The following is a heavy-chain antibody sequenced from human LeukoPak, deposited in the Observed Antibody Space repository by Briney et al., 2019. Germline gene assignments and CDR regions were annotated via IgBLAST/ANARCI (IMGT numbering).Heavy chain of an antibody. CDR2: INSDGSIT. CDR3: ARVRATFSPHFDN. Sequence: GGSLRLSCAAPGFTFSSYWMHWVRQAPGKGLMWVSRINSDGSITNYADSVKGRFTISRDNAKNTLYLQMNSLRAEDTAVYYCARVRATFSPHFDNWGQGTLVTVSS. V-gene: IGHV3-74*01. D-gene: IGHD5-12*01. CDR1: GFTFSSYW. J-gene: IGHJ4*02.